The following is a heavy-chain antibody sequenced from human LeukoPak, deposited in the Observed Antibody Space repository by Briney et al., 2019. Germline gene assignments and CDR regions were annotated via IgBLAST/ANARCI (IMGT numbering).Heavy chain of an antibody. J-gene: IGHJ4*02. Sequence: SETLSLTCAVSGYSITSACYWGWIPQPPGKALELIGSIYHSGNTYYNPSLKSRVTISVDTSKNQFSLKLSSVTAADTAVYYCARSRTTTVTPLDYWGQGTLVTASS. CDR1: GYSITSACY. CDR2: IYHSGNT. CDR3: ARSRTTTVTPLDY. D-gene: IGHD4-17*01. V-gene: IGHV4-38-2*01.